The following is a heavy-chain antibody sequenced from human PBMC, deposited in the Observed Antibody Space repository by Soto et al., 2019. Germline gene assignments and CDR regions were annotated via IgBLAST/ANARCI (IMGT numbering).Heavy chain of an antibody. CDR1: GGSISSYY. CDR3: ARDSFGYSSSSEYYYYYMDV. D-gene: IGHD6-6*01. Sequence: PSETLSVTCTVSGGSISSYYWSWIRQPPGKGLEWIGYIYYSGSTNYNPSLKSRVTISVDTSKNQFSLKLSSVTAADTAVYYCARDSFGYSSSSEYYYYYMDVWGKGTTVTVSS. J-gene: IGHJ6*03. CDR2: IYYSGST. V-gene: IGHV4-59*01.